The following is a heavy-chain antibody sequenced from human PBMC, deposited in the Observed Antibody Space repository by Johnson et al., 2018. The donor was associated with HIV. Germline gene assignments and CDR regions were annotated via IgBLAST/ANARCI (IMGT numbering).Heavy chain of an antibody. V-gene: IGHV3-9*01. CDR1: GFTFDDYA. CDR2: ISWNSGSI. D-gene: IGHD3-10*01. J-gene: IGHJ3*02. CDR3: AKDIERFGEFDAFDI. Sequence: EVQLVESGGGLVQPGGSPRLSCVASGFTFDDYAMHWVRQAPGKGLEWVSGISWNSGSIGYADSVKGRFTISRDNAKKSLYLQMNSLGAEDTALYYCAKDIERFGEFDAFDIWGQGTMVTVSS.